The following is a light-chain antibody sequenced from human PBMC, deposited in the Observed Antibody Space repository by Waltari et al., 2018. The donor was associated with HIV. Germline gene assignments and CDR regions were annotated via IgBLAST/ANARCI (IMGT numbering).Light chain of an antibody. CDR1: SSNIGSNT. J-gene: IGLJ3*02. CDR2: YNH. V-gene: IGLV1-44*01. Sequence: QSVLTQPPSASGTPGQRVTISCSGSSSNIGSNTVNWYQQLPGTSPKLLIYYNHPRPAGVPGRFSGSKSGTSASLAISGLQSEDEADYYCAAWDDSLMGVFGGGTRLTVL. CDR3: AAWDDSLMGV.